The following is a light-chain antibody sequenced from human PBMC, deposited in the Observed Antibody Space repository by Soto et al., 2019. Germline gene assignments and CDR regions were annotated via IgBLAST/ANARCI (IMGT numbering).Light chain of an antibody. CDR3: QQYETYWT. CDR2: KAS. CDR1: QSIGSW. Sequence: DIPMTQSPSTLSASVGDRVTITCRASQSIGSWLAWYQQKPGKAPKFLIYKASTSESGVPSRFSGSGSGTEFTLTISSLQPDDFATYYCQQYETYWTFGQGTKVEIK. V-gene: IGKV1-5*03. J-gene: IGKJ1*01.